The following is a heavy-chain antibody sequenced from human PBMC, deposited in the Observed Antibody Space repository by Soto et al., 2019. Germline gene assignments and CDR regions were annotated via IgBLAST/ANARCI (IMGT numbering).Heavy chain of an antibody. J-gene: IGHJ4*02. V-gene: IGHV4-34*01. Sequence: QVQLQQWGAGLLKPSETLSLTCAVYGGSFSGYYWSWIRQPPGKGLEWIGEINHSGSTNYPPCLKSCVTVSVDTPKIQFSLTASSVTAADTAVYCCARGEPPHWSYSCQRPLVTVAS. CDR2: INHSGST. CDR3: ARGEPPHWSY. CDR1: GGSFSGYY. D-gene: IGHD2-8*02.